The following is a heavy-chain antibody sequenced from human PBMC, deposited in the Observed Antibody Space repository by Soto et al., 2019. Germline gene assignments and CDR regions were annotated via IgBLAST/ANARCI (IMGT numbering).Heavy chain of an antibody. J-gene: IGHJ4*02. CDR3: ARGQEVGAHFFDS. V-gene: IGHV3-13*01. CDR1: GFTFSGFD. Sequence: GGSLRLSCEASGFTFSGFDMHWVRQPTGKGLEWVSTIGTAGDTYYAVSVKGRFTISRDNAKNSLSLQMNGLRAGDTAVYFCARGQEVGAHFFDSWGQGTQVTV. D-gene: IGHD2-15*01. CDR2: IGTAGDT.